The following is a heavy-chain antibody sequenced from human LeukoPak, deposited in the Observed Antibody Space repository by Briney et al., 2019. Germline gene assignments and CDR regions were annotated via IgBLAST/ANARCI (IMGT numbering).Heavy chain of an antibody. CDR3: ARHLVTTDYYYGMDV. D-gene: IGHD4-4*01. CDR1: GGSISSYY. CDR2: IYYSGST. Sequence: SETLSLTCTVSGGSISSYYWSWIRQPPGKGLEWIGYIYYSGSTNYNPSLKSRVTISVDTSKNQFSLKLSSVTAADTAVYYRARHLVTTDYYYGMDVWGQGTTVTVSS. V-gene: IGHV4-59*08. J-gene: IGHJ6*02.